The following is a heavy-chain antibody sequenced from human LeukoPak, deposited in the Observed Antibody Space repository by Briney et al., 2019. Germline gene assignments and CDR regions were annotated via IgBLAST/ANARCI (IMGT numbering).Heavy chain of an antibody. J-gene: IGHJ5*02. CDR1: GYTFTSYG. CDR2: ISAYNGNT. D-gene: IGHD3-16*02. CDR3: ARDPVRFDYVWGSYRYTSWFDP. Sequence: ASVKVSCKASGYTFTSYGISWVRQAPGQGLEWMGWISAYNGNTNYAQKLQGRVTMTTDTSTSTAYMGLRSLRSDDTAVYYCARDPVRFDYVWGSYRYTSWFDPWGQGTLVTVSS. V-gene: IGHV1-18*01.